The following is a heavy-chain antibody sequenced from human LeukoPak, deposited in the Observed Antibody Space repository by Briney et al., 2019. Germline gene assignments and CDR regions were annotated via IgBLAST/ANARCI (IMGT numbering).Heavy chain of an antibody. CDR3: ARDRDYAFDY. CDR2: IDSDTYGNTI. J-gene: IGHJ4*02. Sequence: GGSLRLSCAASGFTFSGSAIHWVRQAPGKGLEWISYIDSDTYGNTIYYPHTVKGRFTISRDNAKNSLYLQMDSLRDEDTAAYYCARDRDYAFDYWGQGTLVTVSS. V-gene: IGHV3-48*02. CDR1: GFTFSGSA. D-gene: IGHD4-17*01.